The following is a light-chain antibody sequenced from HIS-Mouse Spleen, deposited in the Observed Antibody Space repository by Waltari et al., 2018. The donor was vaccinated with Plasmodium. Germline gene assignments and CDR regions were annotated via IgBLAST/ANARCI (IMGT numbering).Light chain of an antibody. V-gene: IGLV3-27*01. CDR1: VLAKKY. CDR3: YSAADNNLV. J-gene: IGLJ3*02. CDR2: KDS. Sequence: SYELTQPSSVSVSPGQTARITCSGDVLAKKYARGFQQKPGQAPGLVIYKDSERPSGSPERFSGSSSGTTVTLTISGAQVEDEADYYCYSAADNNLVFGGGTKLTVL.